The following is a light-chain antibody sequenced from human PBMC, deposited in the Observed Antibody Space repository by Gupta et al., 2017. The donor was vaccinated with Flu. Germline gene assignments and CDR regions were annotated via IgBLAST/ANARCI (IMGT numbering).Light chain of an antibody. CDR2: EVS. V-gene: IGLV2-8*01. CDR1: SSDVGAYKY. J-gene: IGLJ1*01. CDR3: SSYTTSGTLVV. Sequence: QSALTQPPSASGSPGQSVTISCTGTSSDVGAYKYVSWYQQHPGKAPKLIIYEVSNRPSGVPDRFSGSKSGNTASLTISGLQAEDEAEYYCSSYTTSGTLVVFGTGTKFTVL.